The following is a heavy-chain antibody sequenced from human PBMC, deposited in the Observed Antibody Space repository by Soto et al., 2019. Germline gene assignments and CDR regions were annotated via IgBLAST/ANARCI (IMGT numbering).Heavy chain of an antibody. J-gene: IGHJ4*02. CDR2: TYYRSKWYN. D-gene: IGHD6-19*01. Sequence: PSQTLSLTCAISGDSVSSNSAAWNWIRQSPSRGLEWLGRTYYRSKWYNDYAVSVKSRITINPDTSKNQFSLQLNSVTPEDTAVYYCARGQPVSYSSGWYDLDYWGQGTLVTVSS. CDR1: GDSVSSNSAA. V-gene: IGHV6-1*01. CDR3: ARGQPVSYSSGWYDLDY.